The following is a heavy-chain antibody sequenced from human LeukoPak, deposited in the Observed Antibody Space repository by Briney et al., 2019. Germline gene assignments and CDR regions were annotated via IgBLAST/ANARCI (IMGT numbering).Heavy chain of an antibody. J-gene: IGHJ6*03. CDR3: ATDYGSGSPYYYYYYMDV. Sequence: SQTLSLTCTVSGGSISSGSYYWSWIRQPAGKGLEWIGRIYTSGSTNYNPSLKSRVTISVDTSKNQFSLKLSSVTAADTAVYYCATDYGSGSPYYYYYYMDVWGKGTTVTVSS. CDR1: GGSISSGSYY. D-gene: IGHD3-10*01. CDR2: IYTSGST. V-gene: IGHV4-61*02.